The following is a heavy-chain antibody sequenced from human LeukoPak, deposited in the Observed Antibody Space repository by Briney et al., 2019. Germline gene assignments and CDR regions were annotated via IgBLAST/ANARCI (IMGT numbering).Heavy chain of an antibody. CDR1: GGSISSYY. CDR3: ARGRAYYDSSGYRLDKNWFDP. J-gene: IGHJ5*02. Sequence: SETLSLTCTVSGGSISSYYWSWIRQPPGKGLEWIGYIYYSGSTNYNPSLKSRVTISVDTSKNQFSLKLSSVTAADTAVYYCARGRAYYDSSGYRLDKNWFDPWGQGTLVTVSS. V-gene: IGHV4-59*01. D-gene: IGHD3-22*01. CDR2: IYYSGST.